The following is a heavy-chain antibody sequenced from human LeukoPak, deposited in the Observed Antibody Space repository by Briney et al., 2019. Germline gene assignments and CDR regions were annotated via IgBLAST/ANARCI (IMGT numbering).Heavy chain of an antibody. J-gene: IGHJ4*02. V-gene: IGHV3-23*01. Sequence: PGGSLRLSCAASGFTFSSYSMNWVRQAPGKGLEWVSIISDNGDYRYYTDSVKGRFTISRDNSKNTVYMQMDSLRTDDTAIYYCAKDRGYHDKTGYRTFDYWGRGTLVTVSS. CDR1: GFTFSSYS. D-gene: IGHD3-9*01. CDR3: AKDRGYHDKTGYRTFDY. CDR2: ISDNGDYR.